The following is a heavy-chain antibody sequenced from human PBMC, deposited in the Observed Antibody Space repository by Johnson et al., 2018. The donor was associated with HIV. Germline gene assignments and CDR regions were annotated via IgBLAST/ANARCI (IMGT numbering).Heavy chain of an antibody. D-gene: IGHD1-26*01. CDR3: AKSYYEEERPMGVDAFDS. J-gene: IGHJ3*02. CDR1: GFTYSRYG. Sequence: VQLVASGGGVVQPGRSLLLSCSASGFTYSRYGMHWVRQAPVKRPERVPVTWYDVSNKYYADSVKGRFTISRDNSKNTLYLQMNSLRAEDTAVYYCAKSYYEEERPMGVDAFDSWGQGTMVTVSS. V-gene: IGHV3-33*06. CDR2: TWYDVSNK.